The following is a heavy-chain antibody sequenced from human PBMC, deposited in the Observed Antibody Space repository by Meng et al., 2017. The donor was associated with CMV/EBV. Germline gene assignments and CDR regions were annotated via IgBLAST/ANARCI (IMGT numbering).Heavy chain of an antibody. D-gene: IGHD3-22*01. CDR3: ATETQYYDSSGYPLR. J-gene: IGHJ4*02. V-gene: IGHV1-2*02. CDR1: GYTFTGYY. Sequence: ASVNVSCKASGYTFTGYYMHWVRQAPGQGLEWMGWINPNSGGTNYAQKFQGRVTMTRDTSISTAYMELSRLRSDDTAVYYCATETQYYDSSGYPLRWGQGTLVTVSS. CDR2: INPNSGGT.